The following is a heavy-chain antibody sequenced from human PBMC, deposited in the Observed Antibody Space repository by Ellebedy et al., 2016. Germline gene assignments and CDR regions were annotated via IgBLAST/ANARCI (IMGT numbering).Heavy chain of an antibody. CDR3: ARGSTVLDGGHSGFDY. D-gene: IGHD4-23*01. CDR1: GRPIISGRSS. V-gene: IGHV4-30-2*01. CDR2: IYHSGRT. J-gene: IGHJ4*02. Sequence: SQTLSLTXXVSGRPIISGRSSWSWIRPPPGRGLEWICYIYHSGRTLYNPSLKTRVIMSVDTSKNHFSLHLSSVTAADTAVYYCARGSTVLDGGHSGFDYWGQGTLVTVSS.